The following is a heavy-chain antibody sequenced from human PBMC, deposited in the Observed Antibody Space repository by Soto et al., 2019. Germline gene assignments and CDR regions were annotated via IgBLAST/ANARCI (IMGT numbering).Heavy chain of an antibody. CDR1: GFTFTLYS. J-gene: IGHJ3*02. V-gene: IGHV1-3*01. CDR3: ARYSGNYQDAFDI. CDR2: INGGSGKT. Sequence: QVQLVQSGAKVKKPGASVKVSCRASGFTFTLYSMHWVRQAPGQRLEWMGWINGGSGKTKYSQKFQGRVTIARDTYASTAYMEVSSLRSEETDVYYCARYSGNYQDAFDIWGQGTMVTVSS. D-gene: IGHD1-26*01.